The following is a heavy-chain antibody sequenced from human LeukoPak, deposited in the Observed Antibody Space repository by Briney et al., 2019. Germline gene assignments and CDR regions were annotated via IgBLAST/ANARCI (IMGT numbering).Heavy chain of an antibody. CDR2: INPNSGGT. CDR3: ARQGSSWSSTPNWFDP. J-gene: IGHJ5*02. CDR1: GYTFTGYY. Sequence: ASVKVSCKASGYTFTGYYMHWVRQAPGQGLEWMGWINPNSGGTNYAQKFQGRVTMTRDTSISTAYMELSRLRSDDTAAYYCARQGSSWSSTPNWFDPWGQGTLVTVSS. V-gene: IGHV1-2*02. D-gene: IGHD6-13*01.